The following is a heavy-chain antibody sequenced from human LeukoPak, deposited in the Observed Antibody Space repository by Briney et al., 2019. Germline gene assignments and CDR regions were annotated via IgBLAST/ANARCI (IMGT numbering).Heavy chain of an antibody. D-gene: IGHD6-19*01. J-gene: IGHJ4*02. CDR3: ARDSHSSGWAFDY. CDR2: ISSSSSYI. V-gene: IGHV3-21*01. CDR1: GFTFSSYS. Sequence: GGSLRLSCAASGFTFSSYSMNWVRQAPGKGLEWVSSISSSSSYIYYADSVKGRFTISRDNAKNSLYLQMNSLRAEDTAVYYCARDSHSSGWAFDYWGQGTLVTVSS.